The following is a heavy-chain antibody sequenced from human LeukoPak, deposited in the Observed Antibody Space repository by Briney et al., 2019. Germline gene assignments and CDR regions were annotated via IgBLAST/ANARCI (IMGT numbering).Heavy chain of an antibody. V-gene: IGHV4-34*01. CDR2: INHSGST. CDR1: GGSFSGYY. J-gene: IGHJ4*02. CDR3: ARALFQRITMARGYYFDY. D-gene: IGHD3-10*01. Sequence: SETLSLTCAVYGGSFSGYYWSWIRQPPGKGLEWIGEINHSGSTNYNPSLKSRVTISVDTSKNQFSLKLSSVTAADTAVYYCARALFQRITMARGYYFDYWGQGTLVTVSS.